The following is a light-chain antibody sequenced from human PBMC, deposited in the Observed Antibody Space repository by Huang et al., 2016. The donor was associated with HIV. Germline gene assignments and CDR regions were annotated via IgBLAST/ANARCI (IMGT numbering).Light chain of an antibody. CDR3: QESDTWPRLT. CDR2: GAS. Sequence: LVLTQSPASLCLSPGERATLTCRPSQSVSNYLAWYQHKPGQHPRLLIYGASRRATDSPTRFNGSGSGTDFTLTISSLETEDSAIYYCQESDTWPRLTLGGGTKVEIK. CDR1: QSVSNY. V-gene: IGKV3-11*01. J-gene: IGKJ4*01.